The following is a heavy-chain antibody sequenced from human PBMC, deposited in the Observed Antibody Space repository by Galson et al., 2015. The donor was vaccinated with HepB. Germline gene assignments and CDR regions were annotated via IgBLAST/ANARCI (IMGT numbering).Heavy chain of an antibody. Sequence: SVKVSCKASGGTFSSYAISWVRQAPGQGLEWMGGIIPIFGTANYAQKFQGRVAITADESTSTAYMELSSLRSEDTTVYYCATAIEYYYYYYYMDVWGKGTTVTVSS. CDR3: ATAIEYYYYYYYMDV. CDR1: GGTFSSYA. CDR2: IIPIFGTA. V-gene: IGHV1-69*13. D-gene: IGHD2-15*01. J-gene: IGHJ6*03.